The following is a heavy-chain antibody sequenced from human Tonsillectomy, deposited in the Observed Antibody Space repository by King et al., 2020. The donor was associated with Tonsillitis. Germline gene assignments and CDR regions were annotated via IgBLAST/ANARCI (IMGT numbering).Heavy chain of an antibody. J-gene: IGHJ6*02. CDR1: GFTFSSYW. CDR2: IKQDGSEK. Sequence: VQLVQSGGGLVQPGGSLSLSCAASGFTFSSYWMSWVRQAPGKGLEWVANIKQDGSEKYYVDSVKGRFTISRDNAKNSLYLQMNSLRAEDTAVYYCARDGGYSGSFRSYYGMDVWGQGTTVTVSS. V-gene: IGHV3-7*01. CDR3: ARDGGYSGSFRSYYGMDV. D-gene: IGHD1-26*01.